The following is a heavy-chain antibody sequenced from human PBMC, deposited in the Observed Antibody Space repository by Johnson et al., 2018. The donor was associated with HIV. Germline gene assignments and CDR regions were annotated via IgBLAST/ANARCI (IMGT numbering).Heavy chain of an antibody. J-gene: IGHJ3*02. D-gene: IGHD1-26*01. CDR1: GFTFSSYA. CDR3: TTEWDGDALDI. Sequence: QVQLVESGGGVVQPGRSLRLSCAASGFTFSSYAIHWVRPAPGKGLEWVALVSFVGSTIYYANSVKGRFTISRDNSKNTLYLKMNSLKTEDTAGYYCTTEWDGDALDIWGQGTMVTVSS. V-gene: IGHV3-30-3*01. CDR2: VSFVGSTI.